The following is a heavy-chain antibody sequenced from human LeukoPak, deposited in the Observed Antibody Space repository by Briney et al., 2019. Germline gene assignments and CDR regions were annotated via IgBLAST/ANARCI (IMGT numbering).Heavy chain of an antibody. J-gene: IGHJ4*02. CDR2: ISGSGGST. Sequence: GGSLRLSCTASVFAFSNYEMTWVRQAPGKGLEWVSAISGSGGSTYYADSVKGRFTISRDNSKNTLYLQMNSLRAEDTAVYYCANERDYYFDYWGQGTLVTVSS. CDR3: ANERDYYFDY. CDR1: VFAFSNYE. V-gene: IGHV3-23*01.